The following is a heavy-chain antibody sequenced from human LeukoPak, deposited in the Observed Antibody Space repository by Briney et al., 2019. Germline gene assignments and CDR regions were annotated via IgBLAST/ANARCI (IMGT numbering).Heavy chain of an antibody. D-gene: IGHD2-8*02. V-gene: IGHV3-21*04. J-gene: IGHJ4*02. CDR3: ATYRQVLLPFES. CDR1: GFTFSSFT. CDR2: ISSSSSYI. Sequence: GGSLRLSCAASGFTFSSFTMNWVRQAPGKGLEWVSSISSSSSYIYSADSVKGRFTISRDNARNSLYLRMNSLRAEDTAIYYCATYRQVLLPFESWGQGTLVTVSS.